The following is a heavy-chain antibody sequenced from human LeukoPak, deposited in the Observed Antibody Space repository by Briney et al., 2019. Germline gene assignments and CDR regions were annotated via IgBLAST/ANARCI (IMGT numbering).Heavy chain of an antibody. V-gene: IGHV4-38-2*01. CDR1: GSSISSGYY. Sequence: PSETLSLTCAVSGSSISSGYYWGWIRQPPGKGLEWLGGIYDSGSTYYTPSLTSRVTISVDASNNQFSLKLSAVAVSDTAVYYSARHGEGYKWLRSSSVNWFDPWGQGTLVTVCS. J-gene: IGHJ5*02. CDR2: IYDSGST. D-gene: IGHD5-12*01. CDR3: ARHGEGYKWLRSSSVNWFDP.